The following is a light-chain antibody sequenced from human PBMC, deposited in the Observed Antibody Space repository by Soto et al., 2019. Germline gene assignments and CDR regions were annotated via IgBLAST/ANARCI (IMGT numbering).Light chain of an antibody. Sequence: EIVLTQSPGTLSLSPGERATLSCRASQSVSSSYLAWYQQKPGQAPRLLIYGASSRATGIPDRFSGSGSGTDFTLTISRLEPEYFAVYYCQQYGSSPHTFGQGTKVDSK. CDR2: GAS. CDR3: QQYGSSPHT. J-gene: IGKJ1*01. CDR1: QSVSSSY. V-gene: IGKV3-20*01.